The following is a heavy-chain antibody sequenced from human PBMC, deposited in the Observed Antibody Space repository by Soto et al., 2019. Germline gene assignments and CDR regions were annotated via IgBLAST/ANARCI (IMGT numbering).Heavy chain of an antibody. V-gene: IGHV4-59*01. J-gene: IGHJ6*02. CDR1: GGTISIYF. CDR3: ARTHADHQGMDV. Sequence: SETLSLTCTVSGGTISIYFWSWIRQPPGKGLEWVGYIYNRGSTDYSPSLKSRVTISVDTCRNQFSLRLSSVTAADTAVYYCARTHADHQGMDVWGQGTRVAVS. CDR2: IYNRGST.